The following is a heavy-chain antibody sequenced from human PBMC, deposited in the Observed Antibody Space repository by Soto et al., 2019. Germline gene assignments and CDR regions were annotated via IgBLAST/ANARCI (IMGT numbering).Heavy chain of an antibody. Sequence: SQTLSLTCGISGDSVSNSSGAWNWIRQSPSRGLEWLGRTYYRSKWYNDYAVSVKSRIIINADTSKNQFSLQLNSVTPEDTAVYYCARGIQWEGWFAPWGQGTLVTVSS. CDR1: GDSVSNSSGA. CDR3: ARGIQWEGWFAP. D-gene: IGHD1-26*01. J-gene: IGHJ5*02. V-gene: IGHV6-1*01. CDR2: TYYRSKWYN.